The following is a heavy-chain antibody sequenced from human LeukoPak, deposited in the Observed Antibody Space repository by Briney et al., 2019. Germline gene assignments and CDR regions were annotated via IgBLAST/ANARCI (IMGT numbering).Heavy chain of an antibody. J-gene: IGHJ1*01. D-gene: IGHD4-17*01. V-gene: IGHV3-7*02. CDR3: ARGNDYGDSEYFQH. Sequence: GGSLRLSCAASEFTFSDYWMSWVRQAPGKGLEWVANIKQDGSEKYYVDSAKGRYTISRDNARNSLYLQMNSLRAEDTAVYYCARGNDYGDSEYFQHWGQGTLVTVSS. CDR1: EFTFSDYW. CDR2: IKQDGSEK.